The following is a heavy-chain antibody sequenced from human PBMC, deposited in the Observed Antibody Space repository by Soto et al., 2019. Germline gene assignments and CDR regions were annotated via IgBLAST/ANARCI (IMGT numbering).Heavy chain of an antibody. V-gene: IGHV2-5*02. D-gene: IGHD3-10*01. Sequence: QITLKESGPTLVKPTQTLTLTCTFSGFSLSTSGVGVGWIRQPPGKALEWLALIYWDDDKRYSPSLKIRLTITKDASKNQVVLTMTNMDPVDTATYYCARAHYGSMFDPWGQGTLVTVSS. CDR1: GFSLSTSGVG. CDR2: IYWDDDK. J-gene: IGHJ5*02. CDR3: ARAHYGSMFDP.